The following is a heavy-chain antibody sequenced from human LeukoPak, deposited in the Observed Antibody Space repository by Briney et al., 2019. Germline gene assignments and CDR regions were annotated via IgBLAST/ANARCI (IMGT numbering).Heavy chain of an antibody. Sequence: ASVKVSCQASNCPFTTYAITWVRQTPGQGLEWLGWISGYNGDTNYAPEFQDRVTLTTDTSTSAAYMELRSVRSDDTAVYFCARGSSYHLLTGYYRKFDYWGQGTLVTVSA. CDR2: ISGYNGDT. D-gene: IGHD3-9*01. CDR1: NCPFTTYA. J-gene: IGHJ4*02. V-gene: IGHV1-18*01. CDR3: ARGSSYHLLTGYYRKFDY.